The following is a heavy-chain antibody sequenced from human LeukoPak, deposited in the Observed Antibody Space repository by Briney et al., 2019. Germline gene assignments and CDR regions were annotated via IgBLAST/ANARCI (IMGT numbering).Heavy chain of an antibody. CDR2: IRYDGSNK. Sequence: GGSLRLSCAASGFTFSSSAMSWVRQAPGKGLEWVAFIRYDGSNKYYADSVKGRFTISRDNSKNTLYLQMNSLRAEDTAVYYCAKKRRMISVGGVIDVFDYWGQGTLVTVSS. CDR1: GFTFSSSA. J-gene: IGHJ4*02. CDR3: AKKRRMISVGGVIDVFDY. D-gene: IGHD3-16*02. V-gene: IGHV3-30*02.